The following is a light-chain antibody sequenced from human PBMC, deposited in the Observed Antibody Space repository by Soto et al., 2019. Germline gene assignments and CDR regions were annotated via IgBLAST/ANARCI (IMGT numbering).Light chain of an antibody. V-gene: IGLV2-14*01. Sequence: QSALTQPASVSGSPGQSITISCTGTSSDVGGYKYVSWYQQHPDKAPKLIIFEVSNRPSGISSRFSGSKSGNTASLTISGLQADDEADYYCASYTSSTTSVIFGTGTKLT. CDR3: ASYTSSTTSVI. J-gene: IGLJ2*01. CDR2: EVS. CDR1: SSDVGGYKY.